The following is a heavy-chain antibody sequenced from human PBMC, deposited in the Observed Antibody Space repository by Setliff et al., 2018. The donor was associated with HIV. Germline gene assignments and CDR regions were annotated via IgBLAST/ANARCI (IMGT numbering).Heavy chain of an antibody. V-gene: IGHV1-18*01. D-gene: IGHD2-8*01. J-gene: IGHJ2*01. Sequence: ASVKVSCKASGYTFTSYGITWVRQAPGQGLEWMGWISTYNGNTHYAQKLQGRVTMTTDTSTSTAYMELRSLRSDDTAMYYCARDRDGNKWPCLRRAGCSYGERVYPWNCLW. CDR3: ARDRDGNKWPCLRRAGCSYGERVYPWNCL. CDR1: GYTFTSYG. CDR2: ISTYNGNT.